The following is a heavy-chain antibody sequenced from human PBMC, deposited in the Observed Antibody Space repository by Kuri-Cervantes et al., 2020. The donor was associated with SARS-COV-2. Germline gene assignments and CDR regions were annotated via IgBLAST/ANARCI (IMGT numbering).Heavy chain of an antibody. Sequence: GSLRLSCTVSGGSISSYYWSWIRQPPGKGLEWIGYIYYSGSTYYNPSLKSRVTISVDTSKNQFSLKLSSVTAADTAVYYCARHDWTGTAFDYWGQGTLVTVSS. CDR2: IYYSGST. V-gene: IGHV4-59*04. CDR3: ARHDWTGTAFDY. J-gene: IGHJ4*02. D-gene: IGHD1/OR15-1a*01. CDR1: GGSISSYY.